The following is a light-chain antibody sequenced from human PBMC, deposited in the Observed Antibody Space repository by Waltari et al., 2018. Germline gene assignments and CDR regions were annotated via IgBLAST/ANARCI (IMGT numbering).Light chain of an antibody. J-gene: IGLJ1*01. V-gene: IGLV3-1*01. CDR3: QAWGGSSGL. CDR1: KLESKN. Sequence: SYDLTQTPSLSVSPGQTAHITCYGDKLESKNPAWYQQRPGQSPRVVIYQGTKRPSGIPGRCSGSTSANTATLTSTETQPMDEADYFSQAWGGSSGLFGRGTRITVL. CDR2: QGT.